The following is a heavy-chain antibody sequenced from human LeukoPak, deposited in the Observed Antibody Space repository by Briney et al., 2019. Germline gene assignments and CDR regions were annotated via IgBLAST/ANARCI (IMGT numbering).Heavy chain of an antibody. CDR2: IYYSGST. V-gene: IGHV4-39*02. J-gene: IGHJ6*02. Sequence: SETLSLTCTVTGGSISSSSYYWGWIRQPPGKGLEWIVSIYYSGSTYYNPSLKSRVTISVDTSKSQFSLKLSSVTAADTAVYYCAREATTTLDYYYYGMDVWGQGTTVTVSS. CDR1: GGSISSSSYY. D-gene: IGHD4-17*01. CDR3: AREATTTLDYYYYGMDV.